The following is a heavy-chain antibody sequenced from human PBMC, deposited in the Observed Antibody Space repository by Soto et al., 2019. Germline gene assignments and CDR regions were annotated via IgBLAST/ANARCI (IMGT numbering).Heavy chain of an antibody. V-gene: IGHV4-39*01. CDR3: ARLQCGGSCYHPFDY. CDR2: IYYSGST. J-gene: IGHJ4*02. Sequence: QLQLQESGPGLVKPSETLSLTCTVSGGSISSSSYYWGWIRQPPGKGLEWIGSIYYSGSTYYNPSLKSRVTISVDTSKNQFSLKLSSVTAADTAVYYCARLQCGGSCYHPFDYWGQGTLVTVSS. D-gene: IGHD2-15*01. CDR1: GGSISSSSYY.